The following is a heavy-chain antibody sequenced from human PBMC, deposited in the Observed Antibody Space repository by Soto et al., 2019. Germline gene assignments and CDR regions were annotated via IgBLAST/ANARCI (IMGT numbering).Heavy chain of an antibody. V-gene: IGHV4-39*06. J-gene: IGHJ6*02. CDR1: GGSISSSSYY. D-gene: IGHD3-10*02. Sequence: PSETLSLTCTVSGGSISSSSYYWGWIRQPPGKGLEWIGSIYYSGSTYYNPSLKSRVTISVDTSKNQFPLKLSSVTAADTAVYYCASVRGGYYYAMAVWGQGTTVTVSS. CDR3: ASVRGGYYYAMAV. CDR2: IYYSGST.